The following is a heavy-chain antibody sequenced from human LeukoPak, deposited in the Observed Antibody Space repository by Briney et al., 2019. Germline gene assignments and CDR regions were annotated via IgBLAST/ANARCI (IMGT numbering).Heavy chain of an antibody. CDR3: ARSLYDYVWGSYRSSFDI. J-gene: IGHJ3*02. D-gene: IGHD3-16*02. CDR2: IIPIFGTA. Sequence: ASVKVSCKASGGTFSSYAISWVRQAPGQGLEWMGGIIPIFGTANYAQKFQGRVTITTDESTSTAYMELSSLRSEDTAVYYCARSLYDYVWGSYRSSFDIWGQGTMVTVSS. V-gene: IGHV1-69*05. CDR1: GGTFSSYA.